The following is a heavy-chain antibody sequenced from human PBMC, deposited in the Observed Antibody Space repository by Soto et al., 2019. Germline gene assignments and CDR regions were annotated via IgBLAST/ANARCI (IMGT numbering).Heavy chain of an antibody. CDR3: ARVTFDTIFGVVIIGWFDP. D-gene: IGHD3-3*01. CDR2: ISAYNGNT. J-gene: IGHJ5*02. CDR1: GYTFTSYG. V-gene: IGHV1-18*01. Sequence: ASVKVSCKASGYTFTSYGISWVRQAPGQGLERMGWISAYNGNTNYAQKLQGRVTMTTDTSTSTAYMELRSLRSDDTAVYYCARVTFDTIFGVVIIGWFDPWGKGTMVPVAS.